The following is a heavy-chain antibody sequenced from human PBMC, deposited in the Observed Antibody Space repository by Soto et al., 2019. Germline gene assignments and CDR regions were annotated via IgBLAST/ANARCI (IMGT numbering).Heavy chain of an antibody. CDR2: INHSGST. CDR1: GGSFSGYY. Sequence: QVQLQQWGAGLLKPSETLSLTCAVYGGSFSGYYWSWIRQPPGKGLEWIGEINHSGSTNYNPSLKSRVTISVDTSKNQFSLELSSVTAADTAVYYCARERGFTMVRGVINLFDYWGQGTLVTVSS. J-gene: IGHJ4*02. V-gene: IGHV4-34*01. D-gene: IGHD3-10*01. CDR3: ARERGFTMVRGVINLFDY.